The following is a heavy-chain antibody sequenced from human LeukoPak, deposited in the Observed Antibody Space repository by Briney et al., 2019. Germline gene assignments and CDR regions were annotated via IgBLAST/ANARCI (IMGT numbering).Heavy chain of an antibody. Sequence: SETLSLTCAVYGGSFSGYYWSWIRQPPGKGLEWIGYIYYSGSTYYNPSLKSRVTISVDTSKNQFSLKLSSVTAADTAVYYCARVPSMVRGVIIGNWFDPWGQGTLVTVSS. CDR2: IYYSGST. CDR1: GGSFSGYY. CDR3: ARVPSMVRGVIIGNWFDP. D-gene: IGHD3-10*01. V-gene: IGHV4-34*09. J-gene: IGHJ5*02.